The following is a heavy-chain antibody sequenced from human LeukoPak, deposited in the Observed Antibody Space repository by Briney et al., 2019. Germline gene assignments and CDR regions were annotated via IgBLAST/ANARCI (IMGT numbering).Heavy chain of an antibody. CDR2: IRHDGINK. D-gene: IGHD3-10*01. J-gene: IGHJ4*02. CDR3: AKDEFTRRVAGPGAGYFDY. Sequence: GGSLRLSCAASGFTFSSYAMSWVRQAPGKGLEWVAVIRHDGINKYYADFVKGRFTISRDNSKNTVYLQMNSLRVEDTAVYYCAKDEFTRRVAGPGAGYFDYWGQGTLVTVSS. V-gene: IGHV3-30*02. CDR1: GFTFSSYA.